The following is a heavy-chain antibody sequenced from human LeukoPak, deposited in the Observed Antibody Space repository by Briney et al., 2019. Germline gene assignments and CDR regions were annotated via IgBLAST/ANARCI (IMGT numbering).Heavy chain of an antibody. D-gene: IGHD3-10*01. CDR2: ISGSGGST. Sequence: GGSLRLSCAASGFTFSSYAMSWVRQAPGKGLEWVSAISGSGGSTYYADSVKGRFTISRDNSKNTLYLQMSSLRAEDTAVYYCAKDQYYYGSGSYYDYWGQGTLVTVSS. CDR3: AKDQYYYGSGSYYDY. CDR1: GFTFSSYA. J-gene: IGHJ4*02. V-gene: IGHV3-23*01.